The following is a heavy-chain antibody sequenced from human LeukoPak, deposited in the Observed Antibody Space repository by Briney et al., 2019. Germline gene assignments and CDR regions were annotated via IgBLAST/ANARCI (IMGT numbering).Heavy chain of an antibody. CDR1: GGTFSSYA. D-gene: IGHD4-17*01. Sequence: VASVKVSCKASGGTFSSYAISWVRQAPGQGLEWMGGIIPIFGTANYAQKLQGRVTITEDESTSTAYIELSSLRSEDTAVYYCARDPRDYGENCYYYMDVWGKGTTVTVSS. CDR3: ARDPRDYGENCYYYMDV. CDR2: IIPIFGTA. V-gene: IGHV1-69*13. J-gene: IGHJ6*03.